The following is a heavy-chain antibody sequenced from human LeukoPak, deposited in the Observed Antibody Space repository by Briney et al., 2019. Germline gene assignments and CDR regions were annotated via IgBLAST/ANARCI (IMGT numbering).Heavy chain of an antibody. CDR2: IWYYGSNK. Sequence: GGPLRLSCAASGFTFSSYGMHCVRDAPGKAVEGVAVIWYYGSNKYYADSVKGRFTISRDNSKNTLYLQMNSLRAEDTAVYYCARESMAEDYYAFDIWGQGTMVTVSS. CDR1: GFTFSSYG. CDR3: ARESMAEDYYAFDI. V-gene: IGHV3-33*01. J-gene: IGHJ3*02. D-gene: IGHD6-6*01.